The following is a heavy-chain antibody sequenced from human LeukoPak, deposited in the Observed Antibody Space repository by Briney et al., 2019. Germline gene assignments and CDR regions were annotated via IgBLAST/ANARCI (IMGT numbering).Heavy chain of an antibody. D-gene: IGHD1-7*01. Sequence: GGSLRLSCAASGFTFSSYSMNWVRQAPGKGLEWVSSISSSSSYIYYADSVKGRFTISRDNAKNSLYLQINSLRAGDTAIYYCARERLGATKRVVNYDFDLWGRGTLVTVSS. J-gene: IGHJ2*01. V-gene: IGHV3-21*01. CDR2: ISSSSSYI. CDR3: ARERLGATKRVVNYDFDL. CDR1: GFTFSSYS.